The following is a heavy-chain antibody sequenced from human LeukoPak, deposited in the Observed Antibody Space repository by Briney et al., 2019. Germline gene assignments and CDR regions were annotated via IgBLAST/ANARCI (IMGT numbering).Heavy chain of an antibody. CDR2: ISYSGST. V-gene: IGHV4-59*08. Sequence: SETLSLTCTVSGASINSHYWSWIRQPPGKGLEWIGYISYSGSTNYNPSLKSRVIISVDTSKTHFSLNLSSVTAANTAFYYCARHRVSGSSYSALDYWGQGTLVSVSS. J-gene: IGHJ4*02. D-gene: IGHD1-26*01. CDR3: ARHRVSGSSYSALDY. CDR1: GASINSHY.